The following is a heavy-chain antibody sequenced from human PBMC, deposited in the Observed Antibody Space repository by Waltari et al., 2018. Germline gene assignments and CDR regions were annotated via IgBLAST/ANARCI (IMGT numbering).Heavy chain of an antibody. J-gene: IGHJ4*02. CDR2: MNTNSGNT. D-gene: IGHD2-15*01. CDR3: ARGRGYCSGGSCYSFDY. CDR1: GYTFTSYD. V-gene: IGHV1-8*03. Sequence: QVQLVQSGAEVKKPGASVTVSCKASGYTFTSYDINWVRQATGQGREWMGWMNTNSGNTGYAQKFQGRVSITRNTSISTAYMELSSLRSEDTAVYYCARGRGYCSGGSCYSFDYRGQGTLVTVSS.